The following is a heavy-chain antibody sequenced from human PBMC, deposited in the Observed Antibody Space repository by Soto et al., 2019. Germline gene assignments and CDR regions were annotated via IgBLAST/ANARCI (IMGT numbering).Heavy chain of an antibody. J-gene: IGHJ5*02. CDR3: ARVPFVGYFDWLDP. CDR2: MHHTQGA. D-gene: IGHD3-9*01. Sequence: SETLSLTCSVSGASISSYYWTWIRQPPGGGLEWIGYMHHTQGANDNPSLRGRVHMSIDTSMNQFSLSLTSVTTADTAVYYCARVPFVGYFDWLDPWGHGTLVTVS. CDR1: GASISSYY. V-gene: IGHV4-59*01.